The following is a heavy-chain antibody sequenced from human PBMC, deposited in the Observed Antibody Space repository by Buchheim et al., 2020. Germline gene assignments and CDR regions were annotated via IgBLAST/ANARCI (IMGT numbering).Heavy chain of an antibody. J-gene: IGHJ6*02. V-gene: IGHV4-39*07. Sequence: QLQLQESGPGLVKPSETLSLTCTVSGGSISSSSYYWGWIRQPPGKGLEWIGSIYYSGSTYYNPSLKSRVTISVDTSKNQFSPKLSSVTAADTAVYYCARDPSNNDFWSGYYTGISYYYYGMDVWGQGTT. CDR3: ARDPSNNDFWSGYYTGISYYYYGMDV. CDR1: GGSISSSSYY. D-gene: IGHD3-3*01. CDR2: IYYSGST.